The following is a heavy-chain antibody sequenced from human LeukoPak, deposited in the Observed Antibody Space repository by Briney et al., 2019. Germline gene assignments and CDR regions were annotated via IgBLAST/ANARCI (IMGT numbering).Heavy chain of an antibody. D-gene: IGHD3-22*01. CDR2: INHSGST. CDR3: ARLVVVRGLYYYGMDV. V-gene: IGHV4-34*01. Sequence: PSETLSLTCAVYGGSFSGYYWSWIRQPPGKGLEWIGEINHSGSTNYNPSLKSRVTISVDTSKNQFSLKLSSVTAADTAVYYCARLVVVRGLYYYGMDVWGQGTTVTVSS. J-gene: IGHJ6*02. CDR1: GGSFSGYY.